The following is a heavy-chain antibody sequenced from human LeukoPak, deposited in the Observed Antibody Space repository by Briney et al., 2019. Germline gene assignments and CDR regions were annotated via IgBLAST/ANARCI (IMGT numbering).Heavy chain of an antibody. Sequence: GGSLRLSCAASGFTFSNYWMGWVRQAPWKGLEWVANIKQDGSEKYYVDSVKGRFTISRDNAKNSLYLQVNSLRAEDTAVYYCTRLLNVDYWGQGTLVTVSS. CDR3: TRLLNVDY. D-gene: IGHD2-8*01. CDR2: IKQDGSEK. V-gene: IGHV3-7*01. CDR1: GFTFSNYW. J-gene: IGHJ4*02.